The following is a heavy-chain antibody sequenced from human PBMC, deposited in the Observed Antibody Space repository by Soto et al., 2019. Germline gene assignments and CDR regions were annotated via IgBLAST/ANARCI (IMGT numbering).Heavy chain of an antibody. V-gene: IGHV4-39*01. J-gene: IGHJ6*02. Sequence: ETLSLTCTFSCVSISSDSFYWAWIRQPPGKGLEWIGIIYYSGDTYYNPSLAGRLTMSVDTSNQFSLTLRSVTAADTALYYCARNQPQRYCSGGTCRPTYGMDVWGQGTTVTVSS. CDR3: ARNQPQRYCSGGTCRPTYGMDV. CDR1: CVSISSDSFY. D-gene: IGHD2-15*01. CDR2: IYYSGDT.